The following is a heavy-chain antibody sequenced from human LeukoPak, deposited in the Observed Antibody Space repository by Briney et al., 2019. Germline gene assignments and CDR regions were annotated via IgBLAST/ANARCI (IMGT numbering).Heavy chain of an antibody. CDR1: AFTFSGYS. J-gene: IGHJ3*02. CDR3: ARVGYDYNWYDAFDI. D-gene: IGHD1-1*01. CDR2: ISQDGSNK. Sequence: PGRSRRLSCVVSAFTFSGYSMHWVRQAPGKGLEWVAFISQDGSNKYCADSLKGRFTISRENSKNTLFLKMNSLRPEDTAVYYCARVGYDYNWYDAFDIWGQGTMVTVSS. V-gene: IGHV3-30*04.